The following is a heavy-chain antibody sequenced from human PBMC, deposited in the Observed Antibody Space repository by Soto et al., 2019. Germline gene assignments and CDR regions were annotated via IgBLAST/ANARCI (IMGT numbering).Heavy chain of an antibody. CDR1: GFNFGSYA. J-gene: IGHJ4*02. D-gene: IGHD1-26*01. CDR3: AKGMETGYRGDFDS. V-gene: IGHV3-23*01. Sequence: VQLLDSGGGLVQPGGSLRLSCAASGFNFGSYAMSWVRQAPGKGLEWVSGISGSGGSPYYPDSVQGRFTISKAKSHDTLSLNLTSLRAEDSAVYYCAKGMETGYRGDFDSWGQGTLVTVSS. CDR2: ISGSGGSP.